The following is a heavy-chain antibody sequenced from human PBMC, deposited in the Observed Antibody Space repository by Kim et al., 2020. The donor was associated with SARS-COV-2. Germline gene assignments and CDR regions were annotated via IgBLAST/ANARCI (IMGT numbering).Heavy chain of an antibody. V-gene: IGHV2-5*02. CDR3: AQSSLRFLEWLPDY. CDR2: IYWDDDK. D-gene: IGHD3-3*01. CDR1: GFSLSTSGVG. J-gene: IGHJ4*02. Sequence: SGPTLVNPTQTLTLTCTFSGFSLSTSGVGVGWICQPPGKALEWLALIYWDDDKRYSPSLKSRLTITKDTSKNQVVLTMTNMDPVDTDAYYCAQSSLRFLEWLPDYWGQGTLVTVSS.